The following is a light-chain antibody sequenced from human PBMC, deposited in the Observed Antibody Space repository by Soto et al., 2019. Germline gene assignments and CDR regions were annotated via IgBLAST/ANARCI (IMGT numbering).Light chain of an antibody. Sequence: QSALTQPPSASGSPGQSVTISCTGTKSDIGVYDFVSWYQHHPGKAPRLIIYEVVQRPSGVPDRFSGSKSGNTASLTVSGLQAADEADYYCSSYGGSNNLVFGGGTKLTVL. CDR2: EVV. V-gene: IGLV2-8*01. CDR3: SSYGGSNNLV. CDR1: KSDIGVYDF. J-gene: IGLJ2*01.